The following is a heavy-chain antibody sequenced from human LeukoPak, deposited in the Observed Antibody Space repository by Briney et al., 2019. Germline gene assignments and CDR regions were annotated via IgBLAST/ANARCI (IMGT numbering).Heavy chain of an antibody. D-gene: IGHD6-13*01. J-gene: IGHJ3*02. CDR3: ARHLISSSWSDVFDI. V-gene: IGHV5-51*01. CDR1: GYSFTSYW. CDR2: IYPGDSDT. Sequence: GESLKISCKGSGYSFTSYWIGWVRQMPGKGLEWMGIIYPGDSDTRYSPSFQGQVTISADKSISTAYLQWSSLKASDTAMYYCARHLISSSWSDVFDIWGQGTMVTVSS.